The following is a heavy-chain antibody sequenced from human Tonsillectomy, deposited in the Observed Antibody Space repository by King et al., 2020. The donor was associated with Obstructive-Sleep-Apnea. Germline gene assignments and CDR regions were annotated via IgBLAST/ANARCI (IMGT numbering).Heavy chain of an antibody. D-gene: IGHD3-10*01. Sequence: VQLVQSGAEVRKPGASVKVSCKASGYSFTTYGISWLRQAPGQGLEWMGWISAYNGNTNYAPRLQGRVTMTTDTSTSTAYMELRSLRSDDTAVYYCARTPASYGSGLWGRYFDYGGQGTLVTVSS. J-gene: IGHJ4*02. CDR1: GYSFTTYG. CDR2: ISAYNGNT. CDR3: ARTPASYGSGLWGRYFDY. V-gene: IGHV1-18*01.